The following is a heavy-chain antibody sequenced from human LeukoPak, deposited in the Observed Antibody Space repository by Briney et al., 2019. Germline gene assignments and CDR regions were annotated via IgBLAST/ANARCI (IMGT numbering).Heavy chain of an antibody. D-gene: IGHD3-3*01. V-gene: IGHV3-23*01. J-gene: IGHJ5*02. CDR2: ISGSGGST. CDR3: AKEATIFGVVIKAKGWFDP. Sequence: GGSLRLSCAASGFTFSSYWMHWVRQAPGKGLEWVSAISGSGGSTYYADSVKGRFTISRDNSKNTLYLQMNSLRAEDTAVYYCAKEATIFGVVIKAKGWFDPWGQGTLVTVSS. CDR1: GFTFSSYW.